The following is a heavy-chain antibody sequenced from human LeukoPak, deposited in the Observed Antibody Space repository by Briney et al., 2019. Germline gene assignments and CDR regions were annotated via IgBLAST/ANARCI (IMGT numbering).Heavy chain of an antibody. D-gene: IGHD5-18*01. CDR1: GGSISSSSYF. Sequence: PSETLSLTCSVSGGSISSSSYFWGWIRQPPEKGLEWIGSIYYSGSTYYNPSLKSRVAISIDTSKNQFSLKLSSVTAADTAVYYCARDVGNTAMVTGCYDYWGQGTLVTVSS. V-gene: IGHV4-39*07. CDR2: IYYSGST. J-gene: IGHJ4*02. CDR3: ARDVGNTAMVTGCYDY.